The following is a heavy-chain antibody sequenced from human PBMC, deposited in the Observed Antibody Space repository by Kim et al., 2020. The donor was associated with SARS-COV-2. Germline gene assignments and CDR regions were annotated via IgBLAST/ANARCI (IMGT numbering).Heavy chain of an antibody. CDR1: GGSISSYY. Sequence: SETLSLTCTVSGGSISSYYWSWIRQPPGKGLEWIGYIYYSGSTNYNPSLKSRVTISVDTSKNQFSLKLSSVTAADTAVYYCAREATGFDYWGQGTLVTVSS. J-gene: IGHJ4*02. CDR2: IYYSGST. CDR3: AREATGFDY. V-gene: IGHV4-59*13. D-gene: IGHD5-12*01.